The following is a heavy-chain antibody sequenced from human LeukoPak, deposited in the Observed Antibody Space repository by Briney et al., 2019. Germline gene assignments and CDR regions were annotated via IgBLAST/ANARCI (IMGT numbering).Heavy chain of an antibody. J-gene: IGHJ4*02. Sequence: GGSLRLSCAAFRFTFNSYAMSWVRQAPGKGLEWVSVIGGSNGITFYVGSVEGRFTNSRDNSKDTLYLQMNSLRAEDTAVYYCARNENSGWGYFDYWGQGTLVTVSS. CDR2: IGGSNGIT. V-gene: IGHV3-23*01. CDR1: RFTFNSYA. CDR3: ARNENSGWGYFDY. D-gene: IGHD5-12*01.